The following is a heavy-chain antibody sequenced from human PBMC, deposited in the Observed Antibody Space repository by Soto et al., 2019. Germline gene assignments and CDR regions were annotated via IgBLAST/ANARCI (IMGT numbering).Heavy chain of an antibody. CDR2: IYHSGST. V-gene: IGHV4-30-2*01. CDR3: ARDRRGSYHDY. D-gene: IGHD1-26*01. Sequence: QLQLQESGSGLVKPSQTLSLTCAVSGGSISSGGYSWSWIRQPPGKGREWIGYIYHSGSTYYNPSRKSRVTRSVYRSKNQFSLKLSSVTAADTAVYYCARDRRGSYHDYWGQGTLVTVSS. J-gene: IGHJ4*02. CDR1: GGSISSGGYS.